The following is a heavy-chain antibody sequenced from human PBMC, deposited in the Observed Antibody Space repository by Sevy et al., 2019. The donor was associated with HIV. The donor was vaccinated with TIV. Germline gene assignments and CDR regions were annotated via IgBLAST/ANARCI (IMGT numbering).Heavy chain of an antibody. CDR3: AKVSAGTSFDS. J-gene: IGHJ4*02. CDR2: LTWNSGSI. CDR1: GFTFDEYA. V-gene: IGHV3-9*01. D-gene: IGHD1-7*01. Sequence: GGSLRLSCAASGFTFDEYALHWVRRAPGKGLEWVSGLTWNSGSIGYADSVKGRFTISRDNAKNSLYLQMNSLKPEDTALYYCAKVSAGTSFDSWGLGTLVTVSS.